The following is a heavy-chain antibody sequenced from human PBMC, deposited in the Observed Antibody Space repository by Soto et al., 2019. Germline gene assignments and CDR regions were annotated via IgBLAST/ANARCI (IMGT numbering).Heavy chain of an antibody. CDR3: AKKVPAALRLYYFFSLDV. CDR2: ISQSGTT. D-gene: IGHD2-15*01. CDR1: GASISSDNR. Sequence: QVQLQESGPGLVKPSGTLSLTCAVSGASISSDNRWTWVRQPPGEGLEWIGEISQSGTTKYNPSLASQVTISVDKSKNQFSLRLTSMTAADTAVYYCAKKVPAALRLYYFFSLDVWGQGTTVTVSS. V-gene: IGHV4-4*02. J-gene: IGHJ6*02.